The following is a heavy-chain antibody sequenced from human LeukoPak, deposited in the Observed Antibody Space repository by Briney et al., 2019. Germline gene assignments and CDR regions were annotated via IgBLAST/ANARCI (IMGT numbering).Heavy chain of an antibody. J-gene: IGHJ4*02. CDR2: ISGPGGSW. V-gene: IGHV3-23*01. CDR3: AKKVGLVSAPLYYFDV. D-gene: IGHD5/OR15-5a*01. CDR1: GFTFSSCV. Sequence: GGSLRLSCAASGFTFSSCVMSWVRQAPGKGLEWVSAISGPGGSWDYADSVKGRFTISRDNSKNTLFLQMNSLRAEDTAIYYCAKKVGLVSAPLYYFDVWGQGTLVTVSS.